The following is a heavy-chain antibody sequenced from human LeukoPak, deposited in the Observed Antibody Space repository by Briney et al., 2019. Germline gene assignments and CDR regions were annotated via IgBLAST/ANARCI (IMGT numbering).Heavy chain of an antibody. V-gene: IGHV3-72*01. CDR1: GFTFSDYY. Sequence: GGSLRLSCAASGFTFSDYYMDWVRQAPGKGLEWVGRIRNKANSYTTEYAASVKGRFTISREDPKNSLYLQMNSLKTEDTAVYYCTRSESSGYGPVDYWGRGTLVTVSS. J-gene: IGHJ4*02. D-gene: IGHD3-22*01. CDR2: IRNKANSYTT. CDR3: TRSESSGYGPVDY.